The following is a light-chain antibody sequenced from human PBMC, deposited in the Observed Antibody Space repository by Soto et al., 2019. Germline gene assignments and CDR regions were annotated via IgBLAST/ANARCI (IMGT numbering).Light chain of an antibody. CDR2: DDS. J-gene: IGLJ3*02. CDR3: QVWDNGSDHGV. Sequence: SYELTQPPSVSVAPGQTARIAWGGNNIGTKSVHWYQQKPGQAPVLVVYDDSDRPSGIPERFSGSNSGNTATLTISRVEAGDEAAYSCQVWDNGSDHGVFGGGTKVTVL. CDR1: NIGTKS. V-gene: IGLV3-21*02.